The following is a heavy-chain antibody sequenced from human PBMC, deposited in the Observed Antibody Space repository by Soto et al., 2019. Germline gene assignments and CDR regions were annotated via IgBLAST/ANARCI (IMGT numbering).Heavy chain of an antibody. J-gene: IGHJ4*02. D-gene: IGHD4-17*01. Sequence: QVQLVESGGGVVQPGRSLRLSCAASGFTFTNFAMHWFRQAPGKGLEGMAVISSDVVNNYYAESVKGRFTIYRDNSKNTLYLNRNSLRTEDTAGYYCARGGAWTTEGLGYWGQGTLVTVSS. CDR3: ARGGAWTTEGLGY. CDR1: GFTFTNFA. V-gene: IGHV3-30-3*01. CDR2: ISSDVVNN.